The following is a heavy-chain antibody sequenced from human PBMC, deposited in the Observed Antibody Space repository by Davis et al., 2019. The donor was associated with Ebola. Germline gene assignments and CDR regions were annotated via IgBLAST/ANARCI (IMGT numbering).Heavy chain of an antibody. Sequence: PGGSLRLSCTASGFTVTNAWMSWVRQAPGKGLEWVGRINSIPDGGTTDYAAAVQDRFTISRDDSKKTLYLQLNSLRSEDTAVHYCVADFTGAFCSDFWGQGALVTVSS. D-gene: IGHD1-14*01. CDR1: GFTVTNAW. CDR3: VADFTGAFCSDF. V-gene: IGHV3-15*01. J-gene: IGHJ4*02. CDR2: INSIPDGGTT.